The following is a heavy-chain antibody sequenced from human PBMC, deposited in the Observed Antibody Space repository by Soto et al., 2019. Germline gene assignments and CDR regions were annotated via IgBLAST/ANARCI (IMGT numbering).Heavy chain of an antibody. V-gene: IGHV1-3*01. D-gene: IGHD3-10*01. J-gene: IGHJ4*02. CDR1: GYTFTSYA. Sequence: QVQLVQSGAEVKKPGASVKVSCKASGYTFTSYAMYWVRQAPGQRLEWMGWINAGNGNTKYSQKFQGRVTITRDRSATTAYMELSSLRSEDTAVYYCARDMGFGLSDYWGQGTLVTVSS. CDR2: INAGNGNT. CDR3: ARDMGFGLSDY.